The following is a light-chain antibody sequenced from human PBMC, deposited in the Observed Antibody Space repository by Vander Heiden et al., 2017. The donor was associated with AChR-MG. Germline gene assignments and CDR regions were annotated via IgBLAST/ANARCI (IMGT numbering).Light chain of an antibody. CDR2: GAS. Sequence: EIVMTQSPATLSASPGERVTLSCRASQGVSYNLAWYQQKPGQAPRLLIQGASTRATGIPSRFSGSGSVTEFTLTITSLQSEDFAVYYCQQYNSWPRTFGQGTKVEIK. J-gene: IGKJ1*01. CDR1: QGVSYN. CDR3: QQYNSWPRT. V-gene: IGKV3-15*01.